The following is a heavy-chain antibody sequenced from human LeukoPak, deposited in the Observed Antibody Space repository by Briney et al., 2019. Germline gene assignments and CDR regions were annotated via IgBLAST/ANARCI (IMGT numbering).Heavy chain of an antibody. V-gene: IGHV3-74*01. CDR2: IRPEGTTT. CDR3: ARDLDWILFDY. J-gene: IGHJ4*02. CDR1: GFTFSTYW. D-gene: IGHD3-9*01. Sequence: GGSLRLSCAASGFTFSTYWMHWVRQAPGKGLVWVSRIRPEGTTTDYADSVKGRFTISRDNAKNTLFLQMNSLSAEDTAVYYCARDLDWILFDYWGQGTLVTVSS.